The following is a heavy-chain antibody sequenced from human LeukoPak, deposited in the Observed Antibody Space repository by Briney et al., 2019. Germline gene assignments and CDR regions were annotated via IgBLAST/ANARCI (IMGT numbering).Heavy chain of an antibody. CDR3: ARDGPIMITFGGVIETDYYYYMDV. Sequence: GASVKVSCKASGYTFTSYYMHWVRQAPGQGLEWMGIINPSGGSTSYAQKFQGRVTMTRDTSTSTVYMELSSLRSEDTAVYYCARDGPIMITFGGVIETDYYYYMDVWGKGTTVTISS. CDR1: GYTFTSYY. D-gene: IGHD3-16*02. CDR2: INPSGGST. V-gene: IGHV1-46*01. J-gene: IGHJ6*03.